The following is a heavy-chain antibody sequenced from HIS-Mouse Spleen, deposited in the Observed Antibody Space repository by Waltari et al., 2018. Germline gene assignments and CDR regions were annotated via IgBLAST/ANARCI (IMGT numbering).Heavy chain of an antibody. CDR2: VYYSGST. J-gene: IGHJ2*01. Sequence: QLQLQESGPGLVKPSETLSLTCTVSGGSISSSSYYLGWIRRPPGKGLEWIGGVYYSGSTYYKPSLKSRVTISVDTSKNQFSLKLSSVTAADTAVYYCAREIPYSSSWYDWYFDLWGRGTLVTVSS. D-gene: IGHD6-13*01. V-gene: IGHV4-39*07. CDR1: GGSISSSSYY. CDR3: AREIPYSSSWYDWYFDL.